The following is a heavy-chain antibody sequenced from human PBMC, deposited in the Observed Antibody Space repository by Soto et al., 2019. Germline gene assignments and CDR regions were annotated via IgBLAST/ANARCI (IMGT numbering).Heavy chain of an antibody. CDR1: GGSISSAAYY. CDR2: ISHNGST. CDR3: AREYTYGSNFFDC. Sequence: QVQLQESGPGLVKPSQTLSLSCTVSGGSISSAAYYWSWIRQHPGKGLEWIGYISHNGSTYYTPSLKSRVISSADTSKNQFSLNLTSVTAADTSVYYCAREYTYGSNFFDCWGQGALVTVSS. J-gene: IGHJ4*02. V-gene: IGHV4-31*03. D-gene: IGHD5-18*01.